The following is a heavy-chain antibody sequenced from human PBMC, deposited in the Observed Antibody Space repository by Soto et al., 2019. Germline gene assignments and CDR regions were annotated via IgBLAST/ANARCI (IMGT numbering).Heavy chain of an antibody. Sequence: ASVKVSCKASGYTFTSYGISWVRQAPGQGLEWMGWISAYNGNTNYAQEIQGRVTMTTDTSTSTAYMELRSLRSDDTAVYYCARGAPGEAEYYDFWSASYYYYYMDVWGKGTTVTVSS. CDR2: ISAYNGNT. D-gene: IGHD3-3*01. CDR1: GYTFTSYG. V-gene: IGHV1-18*01. CDR3: ARGAPGEAEYYDFWSASYYYYYMDV. J-gene: IGHJ6*03.